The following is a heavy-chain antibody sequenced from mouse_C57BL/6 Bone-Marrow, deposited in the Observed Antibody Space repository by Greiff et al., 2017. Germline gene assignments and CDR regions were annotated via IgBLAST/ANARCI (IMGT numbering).Heavy chain of an antibody. CDR1: GYTFTSYW. D-gene: IGHD2-5*01. J-gene: IGHJ2*01. CDR2: IYPGSGST. CDR3: ARSYYSNVYYFDY. Sequence: QVQLKQPGAELVKPGASVKLSCKASGYTFTSYWMHWVKQRPGQGLEWIGDIYPGSGSTNYNEKFKSKATLTVDTSSSTAYMQLSSLTSEDSAVYYCARSYYSNVYYFDYWGQGTTLTVSS. V-gene: IGHV1-55*01.